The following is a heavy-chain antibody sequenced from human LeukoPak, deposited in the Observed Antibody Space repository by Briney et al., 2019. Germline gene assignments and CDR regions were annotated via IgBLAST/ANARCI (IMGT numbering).Heavy chain of an antibody. CDR2: VSGGAGRT. CDR1: GFSFSNYA. Sequence: GGSLRLSCAASGFSFSNYAMSWVRQAPGKGLEWVSTVSGGAGRTYYADSVKGRFTISRDNSKNTLYLQMNSLRAEDAAVYYCAKSFLGDVEGFDFWGQGTLVTVSS. V-gene: IGHV3-23*01. CDR3: AKSFLGDVEGFDF. D-gene: IGHD2/OR15-2a*01. J-gene: IGHJ3*01.